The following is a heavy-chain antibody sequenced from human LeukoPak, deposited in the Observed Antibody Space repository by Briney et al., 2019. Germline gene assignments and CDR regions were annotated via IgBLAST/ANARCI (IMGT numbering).Heavy chain of an antibody. Sequence: SEALSLTCAVSGDSISSNNWWSWVRQPPGKGLEWIGEIYHSGSTNYNPSLKSRVTISVDKSKNQFSLKVRSVTAADTAVYYCARGYGSKDYYGMDVWGQGTTVTVSS. CDR2: IYHSGST. V-gene: IGHV4-4*02. CDR1: GDSISSNNW. CDR3: ARGYGSKDYYGMDV. D-gene: IGHD3-10*01. J-gene: IGHJ6*02.